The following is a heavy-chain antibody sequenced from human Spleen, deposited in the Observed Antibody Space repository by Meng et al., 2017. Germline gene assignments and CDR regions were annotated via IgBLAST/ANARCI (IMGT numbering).Heavy chain of an antibody. J-gene: IGHJ4*02. CDR2: INHSGST. D-gene: IGHD4-11*01. CDR1: GGSFSDYY. V-gene: IGHV4-34*01. CDR3: ARGPTTMAHDFDY. Sequence: QVQLQQWGAGRLKPAEILSLTCVGSGGSFSDYYWSWIRQPPGKGLEWIGEINHSGSTNYNPSLESRATISVDTSQNNLSLKLSSVTAADSAVYYCARGPTTMAHDFDYWGQGTLVTVSS.